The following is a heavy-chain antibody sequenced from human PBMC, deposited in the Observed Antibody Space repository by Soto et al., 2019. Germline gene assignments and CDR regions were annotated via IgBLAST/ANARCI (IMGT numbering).Heavy chain of an antibody. Sequence: QVHLVQSGAEVKKPGASVKVSCRSSGYTFTSNAIHWVRQAPGQSLEWMGWVNAGNGYTKYLQNFQGRVTISSDPSASTAYMELNSLRSEDTAVYYCARGAHTYGDVFDYWGQGPLVTVSS. CDR1: GYTFTSNA. D-gene: IGHD5-18*01. J-gene: IGHJ4*02. V-gene: IGHV1-3*01. CDR2: VNAGNGYT. CDR3: ARGAHTYGDVFDY.